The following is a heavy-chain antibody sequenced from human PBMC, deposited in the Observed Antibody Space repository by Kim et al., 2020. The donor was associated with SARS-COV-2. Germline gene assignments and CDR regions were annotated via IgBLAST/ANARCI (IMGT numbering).Heavy chain of an antibody. J-gene: IGHJ2*01. D-gene: IGHD2-15*01. CDR1: GGSISSYY. Sequence: SETLSLTCAVSGGSISSYYWSWIRQPPGKGLEWLGYIYHTGSTNYNPSLKSRLTISVDTSKSQFSLKLGSVTAADTAVYYCARAGRTILTARIDDDWYF. V-gene: IGHV4-59*01. CDR3: ARAGRTILTARIDDDWYF. CDR2: IYHTGST.